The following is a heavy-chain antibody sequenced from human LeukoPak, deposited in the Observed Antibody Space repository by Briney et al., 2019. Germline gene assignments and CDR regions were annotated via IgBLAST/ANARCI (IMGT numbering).Heavy chain of an antibody. CDR2: IYHSGST. CDR1: GGSISSSNW. V-gene: IGHV4-4*02. D-gene: IGHD1-7*01. CDR3: ARSPGTTPGSYYFDY. J-gene: IGHJ4*02. Sequence: SGILSLTCAVSGGSISSSNWWSWVRQPPGKGLEWIGEIYHSGSTNYNPSLKSRVTISVDTSKNQFSLKLSSVTAADTAVYYCARSPGTTPGSYYFDYWGQGTLVTVSS.